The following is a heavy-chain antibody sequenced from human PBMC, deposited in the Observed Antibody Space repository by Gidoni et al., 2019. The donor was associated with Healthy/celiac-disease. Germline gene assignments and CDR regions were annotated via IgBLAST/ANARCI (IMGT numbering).Heavy chain of an antibody. Sequence: QVQLVQSGAEVKKPGSSVTVSCKAYGGTFSSYAISWVRQAPGQGLEWMGGITPIYGTANYAQKCQGRVKINADESTSTAYMELSSLRSEDTAVYYCARDPRRIRGRLDAFDIWGQGTMVTVST. CDR1: GGTFSSYA. V-gene: IGHV1-69*01. CDR3: ARDPRRIRGRLDAFDI. D-gene: IGHD1-26*01. CDR2: ITPIYGTA. J-gene: IGHJ3*02.